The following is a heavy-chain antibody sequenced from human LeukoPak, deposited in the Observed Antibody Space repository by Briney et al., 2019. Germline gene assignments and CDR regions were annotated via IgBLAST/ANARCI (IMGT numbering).Heavy chain of an antibody. CDR1: GFTFSSYA. D-gene: IGHD4-17*01. CDR2: ISGSGGST. CDR3: AKDTLATVTTYFDY. Sequence: GSLRLSCAASGFTFSSYAMSWVRPAPGKGLEWVSAISGSGGSTYYADSVKGRFTISRDNSKNTLYLQMNSLRAEDTAVYYCAKDTLATVTTYFDYWGQGTLVTVSS. V-gene: IGHV3-23*01. J-gene: IGHJ4*02.